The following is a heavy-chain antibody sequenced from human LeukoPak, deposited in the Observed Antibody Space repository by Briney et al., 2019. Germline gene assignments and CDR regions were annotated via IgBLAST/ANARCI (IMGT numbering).Heavy chain of an antibody. CDR3: ARAEYAGYYYYGMDV. CDR2: IYYSGST. V-gene: IGHV4-4*02. Sequence: SETLSLTCAASGGSISSSNWWSWVRQPPGKGLEWIGYIYYSGSTNYNPSLKSRVTISVDTSKNQFSLKLSSVTAADTAVYYCARAEYAGYYYYGMDVWGQGTTVTVSS. CDR1: GGSISSSNW. J-gene: IGHJ6*02. D-gene: IGHD2-2*01.